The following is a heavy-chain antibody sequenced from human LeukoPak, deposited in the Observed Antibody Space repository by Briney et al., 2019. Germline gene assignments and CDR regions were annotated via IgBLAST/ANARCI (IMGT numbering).Heavy chain of an antibody. CDR3: ASGVLLWFGELPKNYYYYMDV. V-gene: IGHV1-69*13. CDR1: GYTFTGYY. CDR2: IIPIFGTA. D-gene: IGHD3-10*01. J-gene: IGHJ6*03. Sequence: ASVKVSCKASGYTFTGYYMHWVRQAPGQGLEWMGGIIPIFGTANYAQKFQGRVTITADESTSTAYMELSSLRSEDTAVYYCASGVLLWFGELPKNYYYYMDVWGKGTTVTISS.